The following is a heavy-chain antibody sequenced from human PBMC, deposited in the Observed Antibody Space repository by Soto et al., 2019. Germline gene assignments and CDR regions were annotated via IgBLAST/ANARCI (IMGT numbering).Heavy chain of an antibody. CDR2: INPSGGST. CDR3: ARAGSGCSSTSCYEYYYYYYGMDV. D-gene: IGHD2-2*01. J-gene: IGHJ6*02. V-gene: IGHV1-46*01. CDR1: GYTFASYY. Sequence: GASVKVSCKASGYTFASYYMHWVRQAPGQGLEWMGIINPSGGSTSYAQKFQGRVTMTRDTSTSTVYMELSSLRSEDTAVYYCARAGSGCSSTSCYEYYYYYYGMDVWGQGTTVTVSS.